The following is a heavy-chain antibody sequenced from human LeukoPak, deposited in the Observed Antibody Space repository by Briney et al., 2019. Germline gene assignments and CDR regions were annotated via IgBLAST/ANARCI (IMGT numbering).Heavy chain of an antibody. CDR3: ARLREGDYHFDY. D-gene: IGHD4-17*01. J-gene: IGHJ4*02. V-gene: IGHV3-74*01. CDR1: GFTFSTYW. Sequence: PGGSLRLSCVASGFTFSTYWMNWVRQAPGKGLVWVSRINGDGSRTTYADSVKGRFTISRDNAKNTLYLQMNSLRAEDTAVYYCARLREGDYHFDYRGQGTLVTVSS. CDR2: INGDGSRT.